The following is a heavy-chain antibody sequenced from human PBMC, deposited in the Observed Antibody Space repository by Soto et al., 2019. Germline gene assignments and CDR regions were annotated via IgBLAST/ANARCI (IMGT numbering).Heavy chain of an antibody. V-gene: IGHV1-69*12. CDR1: GGTFSSYA. CDR3: ARAVGGWHLGPFDY. Sequence: QVQLVQSGAEVKKPGSSVKVSCKASGGTFSSYAISWVRQAPGQGLEWMGGIIPIFGTANDAQKFQGRVTITADESTSIAYMELSSLRYGDTAVYYCARAVGGWHLGPFDYWGQGTLVTVSS. D-gene: IGHD6-19*01. CDR2: IIPIFGTA. J-gene: IGHJ4*02.